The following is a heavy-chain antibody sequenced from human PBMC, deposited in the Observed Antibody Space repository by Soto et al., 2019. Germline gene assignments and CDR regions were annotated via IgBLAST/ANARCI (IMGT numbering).Heavy chain of an antibody. Sequence: PGGSLRLSCAACGFTFSSYAMSWFRQAPGKGLEWVSAISGSGGSTYYADSVKGRFTISRDNSKNTLYLQMNSLRAEDTAVYYCAKDQKWEPNWFGTWGQGTLGTVSS. CDR3: AKDQKWEPNWFGT. CDR1: GFTFSSYA. J-gene: IGHJ5*02. CDR2: ISGSGGST. D-gene: IGHD1-26*01. V-gene: IGHV3-23*01.